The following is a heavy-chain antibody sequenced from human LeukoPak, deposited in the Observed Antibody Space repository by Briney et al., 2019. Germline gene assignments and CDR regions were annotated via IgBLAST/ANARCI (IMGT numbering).Heavy chain of an antibody. J-gene: IGHJ4*02. Sequence: VASVKVSCKASGYTFSNYDINWVRQVTGQGLEWMGWMNPDSGNTGYAQRFQGRATLTRNPSISTAYMEVSSLRSEDTAVYFCARGTTRNYGDFDYWGQGTLVTVSS. V-gene: IGHV1-8*01. CDR2: MNPDSGNT. CDR1: GYTFSNYD. CDR3: ARGTTRNYGDFDY. D-gene: IGHD3-10*01.